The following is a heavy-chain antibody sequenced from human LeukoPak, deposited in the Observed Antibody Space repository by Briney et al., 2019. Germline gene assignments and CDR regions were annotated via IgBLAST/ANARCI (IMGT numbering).Heavy chain of an antibody. J-gene: IGHJ6*03. CDR1: GGSFSGYY. V-gene: IGHV4-34*01. Sequence: SETLSLTCAVYGGSFSGYYWSWIRQPPGKGLEWIGEINHSGSTNYNPSLKSRVTISVDTSKNQFSLKLSSVTAADTAVYYCARGGGNYYGSGSYSYMDVWGKGTTVTISS. CDR2: INHSGST. CDR3: ARGGGNYYGSGSYSYMDV. D-gene: IGHD3-10*01.